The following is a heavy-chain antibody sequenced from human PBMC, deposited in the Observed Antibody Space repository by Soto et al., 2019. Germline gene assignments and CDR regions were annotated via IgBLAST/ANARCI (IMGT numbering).Heavy chain of an antibody. D-gene: IGHD6-13*01. J-gene: IGHJ4*02. CDR2: IIPIFGTA. CDR3: AAGAGYSRSWYSVY. CDR1: GGTFSSYA. Sequence: GGPVKVSCKASGGTFSSYAISWVRQAPGQGLEWMGGIIPIFGTANYAQKFQGRVTITADESTSTAYMELSSLRSEDTAVYYCAAGAGYSRSWYSVYWGQGTLVTVSS. V-gene: IGHV1-69*13.